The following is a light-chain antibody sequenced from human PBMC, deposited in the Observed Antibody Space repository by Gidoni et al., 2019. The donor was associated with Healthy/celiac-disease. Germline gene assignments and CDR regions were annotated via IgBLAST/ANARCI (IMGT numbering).Light chain of an antibody. J-gene: IGLJ2*01. CDR1: KLGDKY. Sequence: YELTKPPSVSVSPGQTASITCSGDKLGDKYACWYQQKPGQSPVLVIYQDSKRPSGIPERFSGSNSGNTATLTISGTQAMDEADYYCQAWDSSTHVVFGGGTKLTVL. CDR2: QDS. V-gene: IGLV3-1*01. CDR3: QAWDSSTHVV.